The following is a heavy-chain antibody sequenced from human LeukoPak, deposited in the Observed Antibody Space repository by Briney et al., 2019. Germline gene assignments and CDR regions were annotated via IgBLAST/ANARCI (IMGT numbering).Heavy chain of an antibody. CDR1: GGSISSHY. D-gene: IGHD3-16*01. J-gene: IGHJ4*02. CDR2: IYYSGST. V-gene: IGHV4-59*11. Sequence: SETLSLTCTVSGGSISSHYWSWIRQPPGKGLEWIGYIYYSGSTNYNPSLKSRVTISVDTSKNQFSLKLSSVTAADTAVYYCARLPDGGGLWGQGTLVTVSS. CDR3: ARLPDGGGL.